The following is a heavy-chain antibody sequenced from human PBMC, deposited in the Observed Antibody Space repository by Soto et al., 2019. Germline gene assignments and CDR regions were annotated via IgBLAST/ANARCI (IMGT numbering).Heavy chain of an antibody. V-gene: IGHV1-46*01. CDR2: INPSGGST. J-gene: IGHJ5*02. Sequence: ASVKVSCKASGYTFTSYYMHWVRQAPGQGLEWMGIINPSGGSTSYAQKFQGRVTMTRDTSTSTVYMELSSLRSEDTAVYYCARSLNGSGSYYEFDPWGQGTLVTVSS. CDR1: GYTFTSYY. CDR3: ARSLNGSGSYYEFDP. D-gene: IGHD3-10*01.